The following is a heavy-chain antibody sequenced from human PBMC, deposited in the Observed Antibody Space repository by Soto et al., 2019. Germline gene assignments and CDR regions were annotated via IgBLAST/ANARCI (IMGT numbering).Heavy chain of an antibody. J-gene: IGHJ6*02. CDR1: GFTFSKYS. Sequence: EVHLVESGEDLVQPGGSLRLSCAASGFTFSKYSMHWVRQAPGKGLEYVSAISSDGGTTFYADSVRGRFTMSRDNLKNTLYLQMRSLRVEDMAVYYCARGQIPYGLDVWGQWTTVTVS. V-gene: IGHV3-64*02. CDR3: ARGQIPYGLDV. CDR2: ISSDGGTT.